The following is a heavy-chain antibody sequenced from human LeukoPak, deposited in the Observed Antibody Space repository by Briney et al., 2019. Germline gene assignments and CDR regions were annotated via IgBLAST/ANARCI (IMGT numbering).Heavy chain of an antibody. Sequence: SETLSLTCTVSGYSISSGYYWGWIRQPPGKGLEWIGSIYHSGSTYYNPSLKSRVTISVDTSQNQFSLKLSSVTAADTAVYYCARAINIVGATRTLATRFDPWGQGTLVAVSS. CDR3: ARAINIVGATRTLATRFDP. CDR1: GYSISSGYY. V-gene: IGHV4-38-2*02. CDR2: IYHSGST. D-gene: IGHD1-26*01. J-gene: IGHJ5*02.